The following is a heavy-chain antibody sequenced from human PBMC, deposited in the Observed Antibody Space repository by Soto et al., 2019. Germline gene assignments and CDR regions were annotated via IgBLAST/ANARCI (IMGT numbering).Heavy chain of an antibody. J-gene: IGHJ6*02. CDR3: AREGQWLALDV. V-gene: IGHV3-66*01. CDR2: IYSGGST. Sequence: GSLRLSCAASGFTVSSNYMSWVRQAPGKGLEWVSVIYSGGSTYYADSVKGRFTISRDNSKNTLYLQMNSLRAEDTAVYYCAREGQWLALDVWGQGTTVTVSS. CDR1: GFTVSSNY. D-gene: IGHD6-19*01.